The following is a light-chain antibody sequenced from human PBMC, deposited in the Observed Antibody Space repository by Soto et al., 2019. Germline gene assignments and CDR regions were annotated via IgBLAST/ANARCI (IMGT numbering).Light chain of an antibody. CDR1: SSDVGGYEY. CDR2: EVS. V-gene: IGLV2-14*01. Sequence: QSALTQPASVSGSPGQSITISCTGTSSDVGGYEYVSWYQHHPGKAPKLMIYEVSNRPSGVSHHFSGSKSGNTASLTISGLQAEDEADYYCSSYTTANTYVFGTGTKVTVL. J-gene: IGLJ1*01. CDR3: SSYTTANTYV.